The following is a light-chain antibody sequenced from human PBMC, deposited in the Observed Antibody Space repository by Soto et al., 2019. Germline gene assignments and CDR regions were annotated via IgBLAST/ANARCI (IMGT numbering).Light chain of an antibody. Sequence: DIQMTQSPSSLSASVGDRVTITCRASQGIANYLAWYQQKPGKVPKLLIYAASTLHSGVPSRFSGSGFGTDFTLTISSLQPEDVATYYCQQYNNALSRTFGQGTKVEIK. J-gene: IGKJ1*01. CDR1: QGIANY. CDR2: AAS. CDR3: QQYNNALSRT. V-gene: IGKV1-27*01.